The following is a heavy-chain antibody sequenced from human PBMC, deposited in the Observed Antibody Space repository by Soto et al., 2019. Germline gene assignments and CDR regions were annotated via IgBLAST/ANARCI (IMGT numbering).Heavy chain of an antibody. CDR2: IYYSGST. Sequence: SETLSLTCTVSGGSISSGGHYWNWIRQHPGKGLEWIGYIYYSGSTYYNPSLKSRVTISVDTSKNQFSLKLTSVTAADTAVYFCARGSVVGNTGYYFDYWGQGTLVTVSS. D-gene: IGHD2-15*01. J-gene: IGHJ4*02. CDR3: ARGSVVGNTGYYFDY. V-gene: IGHV4-31*03. CDR1: GGSISSGGHY.